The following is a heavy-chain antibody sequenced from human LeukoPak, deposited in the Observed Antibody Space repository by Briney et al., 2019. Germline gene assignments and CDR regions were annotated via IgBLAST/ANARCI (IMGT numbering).Heavy chain of an antibody. CDR2: ISWNGGST. D-gene: IGHD1-26*01. CDR1: GFNFDDYG. CDR3: ARGSGSYSTYFDF. J-gene: IGHJ4*02. V-gene: IGHV3-20*04. Sequence: GGSLRLSCAASGFNFDDYGMTWVRQAPGEGLEWVSGISWNGGSTGYVDSVKGRFTISRDNANNSLYLQMNSLRGEGTALYYCARGSGSYSTYFDFWGQGTLVTVSS.